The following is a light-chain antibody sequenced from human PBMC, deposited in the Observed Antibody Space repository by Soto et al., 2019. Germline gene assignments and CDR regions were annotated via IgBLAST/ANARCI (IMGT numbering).Light chain of an antibody. V-gene: IGLV2-11*01. CDR2: DVN. CDR1: SSDVGAYDF. Sequence: QSALTQPRSVSGSPGQSVTISCTGTSSDVGAYDFVSWHQHHPGKAPKVIMYDVNKRPLGVPDRFSGSKSGNTASLTISGLQAEDEADYYCSSYVATYTYVFGAGTKVTVL. J-gene: IGLJ1*01. CDR3: SSYVATYTYV.